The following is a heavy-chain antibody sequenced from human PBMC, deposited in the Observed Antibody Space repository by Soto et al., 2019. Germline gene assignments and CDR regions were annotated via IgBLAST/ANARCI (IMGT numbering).Heavy chain of an antibody. CDR1: GGSISTSAYY. CDR3: AKHGRPLGVDS. J-gene: IGHJ4*02. V-gene: IGHV4-39*01. D-gene: IGHD3-3*01. CDR2: MHYSGTT. Sequence: QLQLQESSPGLVKPSETLSLTCTVSGGSISTSAYYWSWIRPPPGKGLEWIGSMHYSGTTNYSPSLRSRITISIDTSKNQFSLTLTSVTAADTAVYYCAKHGRPLGVDSWGQGTLVTVSS.